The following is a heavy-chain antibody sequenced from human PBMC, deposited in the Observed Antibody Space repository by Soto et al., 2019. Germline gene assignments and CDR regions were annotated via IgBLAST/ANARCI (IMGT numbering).Heavy chain of an antibody. Sequence: GGSLRLSCAASGFIFSSYSMSWVRQAPGKGLEWVSTINPSGGSTYYADSVKGRFTISRDNSRNTLSLQMTSLRAEDTALYYCAKDLGFQRNYFAYWGQGTLVTVSS. D-gene: IGHD7-27*01. V-gene: IGHV3-23*01. CDR3: AKDLGFQRNYFAY. CDR2: INPSGGST. CDR1: GFIFSSYS. J-gene: IGHJ4*02.